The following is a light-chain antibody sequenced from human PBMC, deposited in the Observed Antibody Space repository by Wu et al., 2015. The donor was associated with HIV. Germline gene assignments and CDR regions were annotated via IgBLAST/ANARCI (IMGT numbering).Light chain of an antibody. V-gene: IGKV1-13*02. CDR3: QQLNSFPLT. Sequence: AIQLTQSPSSLSASIGDRVNITCRACQDIFTYLAWYQQTPGKAPRVLIYDASTLQSGVSSRFSGSGSGAHFTLTISGLQREDFAVYFCQQLNSFPLTFGQGSR. CDR1: QDIFTY. CDR2: DAS. J-gene: IGKJ5*01.